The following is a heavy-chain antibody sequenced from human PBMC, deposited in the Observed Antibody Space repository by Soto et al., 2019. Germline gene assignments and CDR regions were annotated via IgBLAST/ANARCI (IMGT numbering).Heavy chain of an antibody. J-gene: IGHJ3*02. D-gene: IGHD6-19*01. CDR2: ISGSGGST. Sequence: PGGSLRLSCAASGFTLSSYAMSWVRQAPGKGLEWVSGISGSGGSTYYADSVKGRFTISRDNSKNTLYLQMNSLRAEDTAVYYCAKIVGSSGWYEDAFDIWGQGTMVTVSS. CDR1: GFTLSSYA. CDR3: AKIVGSSGWYEDAFDI. V-gene: IGHV3-23*01.